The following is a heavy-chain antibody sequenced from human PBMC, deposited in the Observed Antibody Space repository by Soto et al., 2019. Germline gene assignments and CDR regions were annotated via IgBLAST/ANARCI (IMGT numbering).Heavy chain of an antibody. V-gene: IGHV1-8*01. Sequence: ASVKVSCKASGYTFTSYDINWVRQATGQGLEWMGWMNPNSGNTGYAQKFQGRVTMTRNTSISTAYMELSSLRSEDTAVYYCAREAVDSNFYYYYYYMDVWGKGTTVTVSS. J-gene: IGHJ6*03. CDR2: MNPNSGNT. CDR1: GYTFTSYD. CDR3: AREAVDSNFYYYYYYMDV. D-gene: IGHD4-4*01.